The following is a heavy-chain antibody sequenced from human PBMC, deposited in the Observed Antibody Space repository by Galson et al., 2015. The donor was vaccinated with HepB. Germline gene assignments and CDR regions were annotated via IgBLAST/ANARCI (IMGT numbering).Heavy chain of an antibody. D-gene: IGHD2-15*01. J-gene: IGHJ2*01. CDR2: ISYDGSNK. V-gene: IGHV3-30*04. CDR1: GFTFSSYA. Sequence: SLRLSCAASGFTFSSYAMHWVRQAPGKGLEWVAVISYDGSNKYYADSVKGRFTISRDNSKNTLYLQMNSLRAEDTAVYYCARDQGSGGSWHWYFDLWGRGTLVTVSS. CDR3: ARDQGSGGSWHWYFDL.